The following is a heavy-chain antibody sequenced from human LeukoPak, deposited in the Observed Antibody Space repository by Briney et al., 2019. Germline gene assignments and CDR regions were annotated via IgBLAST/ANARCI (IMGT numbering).Heavy chain of an antibody. J-gene: IGHJ4*02. CDR3: ARVQWELGFDY. CDR2: IYTSESP. Sequence: SETLSLTCTVSGGSIASYYWSWIRQPAGKGLEWIGRIYTSESPTYNPSLKSRVTMSLDPSRNQLSLKLTSVTAADTAMYYCARVQWELGFDYWGQGTLVTVSS. D-gene: IGHD4-23*01. V-gene: IGHV4-4*07. CDR1: GGSIASYY.